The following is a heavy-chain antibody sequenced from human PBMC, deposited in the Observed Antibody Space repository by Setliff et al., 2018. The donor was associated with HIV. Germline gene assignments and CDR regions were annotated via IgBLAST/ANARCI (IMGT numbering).Heavy chain of an antibody. Sequence: PGGSLRLSCAASGFIFSSYAMHWVRQAPGKGLEWVACVRYDESNKYYAESVKGRFTISRDNSKNMVYLQMNSLRAEDTALYYCAKVKVPTTDLYFLDYWGQGTPVTVSS. CDR2: VRYDESNK. CDR1: GFIFSSYA. D-gene: IGHD1-1*01. V-gene: IGHV3-30*02. CDR3: AKVKVPTTDLYFLDY. J-gene: IGHJ4*02.